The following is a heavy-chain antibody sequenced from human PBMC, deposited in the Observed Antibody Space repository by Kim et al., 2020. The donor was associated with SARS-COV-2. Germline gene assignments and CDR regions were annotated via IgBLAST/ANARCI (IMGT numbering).Heavy chain of an antibody. D-gene: IGHD3-16*01. CDR2: WSY. CDR3: ARGVWGRFDP. Sequence: WSYDYAVSVKSRIINKADTSKNLFSLQLNSVTPEDTAVYYCARGVWGRFDPWGQGTLVTVSS. V-gene: IGHV6-1*01. J-gene: IGHJ5*02.